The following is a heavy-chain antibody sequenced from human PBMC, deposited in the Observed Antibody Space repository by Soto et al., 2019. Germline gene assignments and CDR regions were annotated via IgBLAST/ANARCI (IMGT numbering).Heavy chain of an antibody. D-gene: IGHD2-8*01. Sequence: EVQLLESGGGLVQPGGSLRLSCAAAGFTFSNYALTWVRQSPGKGLEWVSTFSGSGGSTYYADSVRGRFTISRDNSKNTLFLQKNSLRLEDTAIYYCARDCTGDTCPCLHVWCQGTTVALSS. V-gene: IGHV3-23*01. J-gene: IGHJ6*02. CDR3: ARDCTGDTCPCLHV. CDR1: GFTFSNYA. CDR2: FSGSGGST.